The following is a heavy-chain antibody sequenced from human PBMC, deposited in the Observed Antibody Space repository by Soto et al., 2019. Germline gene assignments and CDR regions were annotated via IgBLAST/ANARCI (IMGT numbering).Heavy chain of an antibody. J-gene: IGHJ6*02. CDR2: ISAYNGNT. CDR1: GYTFTSYG. V-gene: IGHV1-18*01. D-gene: IGHD2-15*01. CDR3: AGRYCSGGSCYDAYYYGMDV. Sequence: QVQLVQSGAEVKKPGASVKVSCKASGYTFTSYGISWVRQAPGQGLEWMGWISAYNGNTNYAQKLQGRVTMTTDTSTSTAYMELRSLRSDDTAVYFCAGRYCSGGSCYDAYYYGMDVWGQGTTVTVSS.